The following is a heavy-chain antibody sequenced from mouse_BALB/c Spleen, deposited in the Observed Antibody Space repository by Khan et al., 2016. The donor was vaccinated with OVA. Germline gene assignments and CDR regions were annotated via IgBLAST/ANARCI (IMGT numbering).Heavy chain of an antibody. J-gene: IGHJ4*01. CDR3: TTGWGYAMDN. V-gene: IGHV14-4*02. Sequence: EVQLQQSGADLVRSGASVKLSCIASGFNIRHYYLHWVKQRPEQGLEWIGWIDPDNGDTEYDPKFQGKATMTADTSSNTAYLQLSSLTSEDTAVYYCTTGWGYAMDNWGQGTSVTVSS. D-gene: IGHD4-1*01. CDR2: IDPDNGDT. CDR1: GFNIRHYY.